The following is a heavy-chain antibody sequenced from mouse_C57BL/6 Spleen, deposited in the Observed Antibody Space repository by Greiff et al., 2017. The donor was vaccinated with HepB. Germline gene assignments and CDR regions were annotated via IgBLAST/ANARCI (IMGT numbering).Heavy chain of an antibody. J-gene: IGHJ3*01. Sequence: VQLKESGGGLVQPGGSLSLSCAASGFTFTDYYMSWVRQPPGKALEWLGFIRNKANGYTTEYSASVKGRFTISRDNSQSILYLRMNALRAADSASYYCSRSYYSNRDWFAYWGQGTLVTVSA. V-gene: IGHV7-3*01. CDR1: GFTFTDYY. CDR3: SRSYYSNRDWFAY. D-gene: IGHD2-5*01. CDR2: IRNKANGYTT.